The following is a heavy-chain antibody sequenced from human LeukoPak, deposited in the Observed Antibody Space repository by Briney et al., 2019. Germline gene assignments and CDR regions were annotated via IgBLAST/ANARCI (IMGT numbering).Heavy chain of an antibody. V-gene: IGHV1-69*13. D-gene: IGHD2-15*01. Sequence: SVKVSCKASGGTFSSYAISWVRQAPGQGREWMGGFIPIFGTANYAQKFQGRVTITADESTSTAYMELSSLRSEDTAVYYCARDRGYCSGGSCYSGGYNWFDPWGQGTLVTVSS. CDR3: ARDRGYCSGGSCYSGGYNWFDP. CDR1: GGTFSSYA. CDR2: FIPIFGTA. J-gene: IGHJ5*02.